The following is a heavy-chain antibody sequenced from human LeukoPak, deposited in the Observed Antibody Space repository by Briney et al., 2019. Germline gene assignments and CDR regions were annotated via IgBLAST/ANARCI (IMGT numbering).Heavy chain of an antibody. CDR3: ARRVEMATMFDY. D-gene: IGHD5-24*01. CDR1: GYSFTSYW. CDR2: IYPGDSDT. Sequence: GESLKISCKGSGYSFTSYWIGWVRPMPGRGLEWMGIIYPGDSDTRYSPSFQGQVTISADKSNSTAYLQWSSLKASDTAMYYCARRVEMATMFDYWGQGTLVTVSS. V-gene: IGHV5-51*01. J-gene: IGHJ4*02.